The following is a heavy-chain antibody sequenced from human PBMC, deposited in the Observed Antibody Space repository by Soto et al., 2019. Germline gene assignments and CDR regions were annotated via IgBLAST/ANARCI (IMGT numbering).Heavy chain of an antibody. CDR1: GYTFTSYD. Sequence: GASVKVSCKASGYTFTSYDINWVRQATGQGLEWMGWMNPNSGNTGYAQKFQGRVTMTRNTSISTAYMELSSLRFEDTAVYYCARGITIFGVAPPWGQGTLVTVSS. J-gene: IGHJ5*02. CDR3: ARGITIFGVAPP. D-gene: IGHD3-3*01. V-gene: IGHV1-8*01. CDR2: MNPNSGNT.